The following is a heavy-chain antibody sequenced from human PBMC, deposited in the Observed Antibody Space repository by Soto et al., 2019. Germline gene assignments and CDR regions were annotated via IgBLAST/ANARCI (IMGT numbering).Heavy chain of an antibody. CDR3: AMRVVVVATGWFNT. CDR2: IIPIFGTA. J-gene: IGHJ5*02. V-gene: IGHV1-69*12. D-gene: IGHD2-21*01. Sequence: QVQLVQSGAEVKKHGSSLKVSCKASGGTFSSYAISWVRQAPRQGLEWMGGIIPIFGTANYAQKFQGIVTTTADEATRTAYLELSRVRSEDTAVYCCAMRVVVVATGWFNTWGQVALVTV. CDR1: GGTFSSYA.